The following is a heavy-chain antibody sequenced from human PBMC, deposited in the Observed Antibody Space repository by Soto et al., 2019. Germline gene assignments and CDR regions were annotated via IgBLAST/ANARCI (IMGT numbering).Heavy chain of an antibody. CDR2: IYYSGST. CDR1: GGSISSSSYY. CDR3: ARLEGLATISYYFDF. D-gene: IGHD3-9*01. J-gene: IGHJ4*02. Sequence: QLQLQESGPGLVKPSEALSLTCSVSGGSISSSSYYWGWIRQPPGKGLEWIGSIYYSGSTYYNPSLNRRVTISIDKSKNQFSLKLSSLTAADTAVYYCARLEGLATISYYFDFWGQGTLVTVSS. V-gene: IGHV4-39*01.